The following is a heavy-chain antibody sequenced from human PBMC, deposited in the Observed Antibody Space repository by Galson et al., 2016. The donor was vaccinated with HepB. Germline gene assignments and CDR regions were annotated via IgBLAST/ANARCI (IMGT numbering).Heavy chain of an antibody. V-gene: IGHV4-39*01. Sequence: SETLSLTCTVSGGPIYSSSYYWGWIRQPPGKGLQWIVTIYYSGTTYYTPSLESRVTISVDTSKDQFSLRLPSVTAADTALYFCARLNYYDRTGFHRLYFFDYWGQGTLVTVSS. CDR1: GGPIYSSSYY. D-gene: IGHD3-22*01. J-gene: IGHJ4*02. CDR3: ARLNYYDRTGFHRLYFFDY. CDR2: IYYSGTT.